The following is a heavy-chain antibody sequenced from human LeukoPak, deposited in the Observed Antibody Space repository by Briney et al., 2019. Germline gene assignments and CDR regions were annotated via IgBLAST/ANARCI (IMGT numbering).Heavy chain of an antibody. CDR3: ARAGPYSSSWYDY. J-gene: IGHJ4*02. CDR1: GFTFSSYW. CDR2: IKQDGSEK. V-gene: IGHV3-7*01. D-gene: IGHD6-13*01. Sequence: PGGSLRLSCAASGFTFSSYWMSWVRQAPGKGLEWVANIKQDGSEKYYVDSVKGRFTISRDNAKNSLYLQMNSLRAEDTAVYYCARAGPYSSSWYDYWGQGTLVTVSS.